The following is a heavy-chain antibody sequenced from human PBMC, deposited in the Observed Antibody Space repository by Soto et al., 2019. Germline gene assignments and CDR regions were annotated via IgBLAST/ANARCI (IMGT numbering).Heavy chain of an antibody. V-gene: IGHV1-18*01. D-gene: IGHD3-3*01. Sequence: QVQLVQSGAEVKRPGASVKVSCKSSGYRFETYAMSWVRQAPGQGLEWMGWIRAYNTDTYYAEKFQDRVTMTTDKSMGTAYMELRSLRSDDTAVYYCARGHGVIIGAMDVWGQGTTVTVSS. CDR3: ARGHGVIIGAMDV. CDR1: GYRFETYA. CDR2: IRAYNTDT. J-gene: IGHJ6*02.